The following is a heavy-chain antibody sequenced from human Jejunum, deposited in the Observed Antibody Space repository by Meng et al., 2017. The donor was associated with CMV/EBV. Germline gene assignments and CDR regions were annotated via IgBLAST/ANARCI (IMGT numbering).Heavy chain of an antibody. J-gene: IGHJ4*02. CDR2: IYSNGAT. CDR3: ARDMHREVVIQDY. CDR1: GGFISDYY. Sequence: QVQLQESGPGLVKPSETLSLTCTVSGGFISDYYWSWIRQPAGKGLEWIGRIYSNGATNYNPSLKSRVTMSVDTSKNQFSLKLSSVTAADTAVYFCARDMHREVVIQDYWGQGTLVTVSS. V-gene: IGHV4-4*07. D-gene: IGHD3-10*01.